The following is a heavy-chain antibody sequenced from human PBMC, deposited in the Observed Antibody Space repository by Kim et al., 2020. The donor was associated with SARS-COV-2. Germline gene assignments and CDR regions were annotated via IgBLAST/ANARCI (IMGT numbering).Heavy chain of an antibody. CDR1: GYSFTSYW. CDR3: ARPEYYGSSGYPGAFDI. CDR2: IYPGDSDT. D-gene: IGHD3-22*01. J-gene: IGHJ3*02. V-gene: IGHV5-51*01. Sequence: GESLKISCKGSGYSFTSYWIGWVRQMPGKGLEWMGIIYPGDSDTRYIPSFQGQVTISADKSISTAYLQWSSLKASDTAMYYCARPEYYGSSGYPGAFDIWGVGAIDTISA.